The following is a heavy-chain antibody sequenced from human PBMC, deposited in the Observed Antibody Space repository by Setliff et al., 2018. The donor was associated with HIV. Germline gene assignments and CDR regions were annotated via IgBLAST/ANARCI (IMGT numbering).Heavy chain of an antibody. Sequence: GASVKVSCKASGYSFTSYGINWVRQAPGQGLEWMGWISPYNGDTYYDEKVQGRVTMTTDTSTSTASMELTSLRSDDTAVYYCGRVPYRSAWFSGGHNPFDVWGQGTMVTVSS. CDR2: ISPYNGDT. J-gene: IGHJ3*01. CDR1: GYSFTSYG. D-gene: IGHD6-19*01. CDR3: GRVPYRSAWFSGGHNPFDV. V-gene: IGHV1-18*01.